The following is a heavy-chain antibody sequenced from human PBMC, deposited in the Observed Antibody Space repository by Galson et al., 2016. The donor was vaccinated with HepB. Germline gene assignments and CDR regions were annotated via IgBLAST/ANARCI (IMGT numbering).Heavy chain of an antibody. CDR3: AKDRNTVVTYGMDV. CDR2: ITSGGST. Sequence: LRLSCAASGFTFSSYAMAWVRQAPGKGLEWVSVITSGGSTYYAASVKGRFTISRDNSKNTLYLQINSLRAEDTAVYYCAKDRNTVVTYGMDVWGQGTTVTVSS. D-gene: IGHD4-23*01. J-gene: IGHJ6*02. V-gene: IGHV3-23*01. CDR1: GFTFSSYA.